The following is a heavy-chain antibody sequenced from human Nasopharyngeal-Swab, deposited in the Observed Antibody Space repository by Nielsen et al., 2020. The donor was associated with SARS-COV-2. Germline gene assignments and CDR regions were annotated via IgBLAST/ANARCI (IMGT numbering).Heavy chain of an antibody. D-gene: IGHD6-13*01. Sequence: SVKVSCKASGYTFTGYYMHWVRQAPGQGLEWMGRINPNSGGTNYAQKFQGRVTMTRDTSISTAYMELSRLRSDDTAVYYCARERIAAAGTGFDYWGQGTLVTVSS. CDR2: INPNSGGT. J-gene: IGHJ4*02. CDR3: ARERIAAAGTGFDY. CDR1: GYTFTGYY. V-gene: IGHV1-2*06.